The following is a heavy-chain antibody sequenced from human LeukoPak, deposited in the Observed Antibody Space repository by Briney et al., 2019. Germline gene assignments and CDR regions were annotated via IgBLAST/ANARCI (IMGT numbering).Heavy chain of an antibody. CDR2: IYTSGST. J-gene: IGHJ6*02. D-gene: IGHD5-24*01. V-gene: IGHV4-4*09. CDR3: ARHRDHLPYYGLDV. Sequence: SETLSLTCTVSGDSISSYYWSWIRQPPGKGLEWIGYIYTSGSTNYNPSLKSRLTISLDTSKNQVSLKLTSVTAADTAVYFCARHRDHLPYYGLDVWGQGTSVTVSS. CDR1: GDSISSYY.